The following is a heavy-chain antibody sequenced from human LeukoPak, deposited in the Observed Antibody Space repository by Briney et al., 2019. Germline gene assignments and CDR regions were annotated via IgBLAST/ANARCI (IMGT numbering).Heavy chain of an antibody. Sequence: GGSLRLSCAASGFTFSSFWMTWVRQAPGKGLEWVANIKSDGSEKFYVDSVKGRFTISGDNAKNSLYLQMNSLRVEDTAVYYCARGGRVGASDYWGQGTLVTVSS. CDR1: GFTFSSFW. J-gene: IGHJ4*02. V-gene: IGHV3-7*01. D-gene: IGHD1-26*01. CDR3: ARGGRVGASDY. CDR2: IKSDGSEK.